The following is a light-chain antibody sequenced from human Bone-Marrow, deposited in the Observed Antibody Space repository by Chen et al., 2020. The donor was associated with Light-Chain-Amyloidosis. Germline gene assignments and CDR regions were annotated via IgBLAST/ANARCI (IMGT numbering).Light chain of an antibody. V-gene: IGKV3-20*01. CDR2: GTS. CDR3: QQYEAPPQT. CDR1: QSVHSIY. Sequence: IVFTQSPDTRSLSRGARATLSCRASQSVHSIYLAWYQQKPGQAPRVLIYGTSSRASGIPDRFSGSGSGTDFTLTISRLEPEDFAVYYCQQYEAPPQTFGQGTKVEI. J-gene: IGKJ1*01.